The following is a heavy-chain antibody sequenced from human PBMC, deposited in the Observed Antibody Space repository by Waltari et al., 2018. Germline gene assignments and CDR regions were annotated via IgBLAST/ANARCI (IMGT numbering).Heavy chain of an antibody. CDR1: GGSFSGYY. CDR3: ARWELLRKDAFDI. D-gene: IGHD1-26*01. CDR2: INHSGST. Sequence: QVQLQQWGAGLLKPSETLSLTCAVYGGSFSGYYWSWVPQPPGKGLEWIGEINHSGSTNYNPSLKSRVTISVDTSKNQFSLKLSSVTAADTAVYYCARWELLRKDAFDIWGQGTMVTVSS. J-gene: IGHJ3*02. V-gene: IGHV4-34*01.